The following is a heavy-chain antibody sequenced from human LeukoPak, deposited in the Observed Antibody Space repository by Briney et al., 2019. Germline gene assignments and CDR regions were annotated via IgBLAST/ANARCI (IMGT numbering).Heavy chain of an antibody. J-gene: IGHJ4*02. CDR1: GFTFSSYW. Sequence: GGSLRLSCAASGFTFSSYWMHWVRQAPGKGLVWVSRINNDGTGTRYADSVKGRFTISRDNAKNTLYLQMNSLRAEDTAVYYCASLGGSPPGWGQGTLVTASS. CDR3: ASLGGSPPG. CDR2: INNDGTGT. V-gene: IGHV3-74*01. D-gene: IGHD1-26*01.